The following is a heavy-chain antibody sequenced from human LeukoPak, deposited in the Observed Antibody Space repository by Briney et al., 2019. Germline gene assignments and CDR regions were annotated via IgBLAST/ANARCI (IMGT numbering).Heavy chain of an antibody. V-gene: IGHV3-48*01. CDR1: GFTFSSYS. CDR3: AGDSSDDFWSGYSYYYYYGMDV. CDR2: ISSSSSTI. D-gene: IGHD3-3*01. Sequence: PGGSLRLSCAASGFTFSSYSMNWVRQAPGKGLEWVSYISSSSSTIYYADSVKGRFTISRDNAKNSLYLQMNSLRAEDTAVYYCAGDSSDDFWSGYSYYYYYGMDVWGQGTTVTVSS. J-gene: IGHJ6*02.